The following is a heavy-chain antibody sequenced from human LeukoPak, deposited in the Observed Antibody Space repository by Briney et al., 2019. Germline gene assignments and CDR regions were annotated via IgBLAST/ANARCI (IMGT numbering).Heavy chain of an antibody. D-gene: IGHD3-22*01. V-gene: IGHV3-21*01. Sequence: PGGSLRLSSAASGFTFSSYSMNWVRQAPGKGLEWVSSISSSSSYIYYADSVKGRFTISRDNAKNSLYLQMNSLRAEDTAVYYCARVFWYYDSSAYYSPLPGDYWGQGTLVTVSS. J-gene: IGHJ4*02. CDR2: ISSSSSYI. CDR1: GFTFSSYS. CDR3: ARVFWYYDSSAYYSPLPGDY.